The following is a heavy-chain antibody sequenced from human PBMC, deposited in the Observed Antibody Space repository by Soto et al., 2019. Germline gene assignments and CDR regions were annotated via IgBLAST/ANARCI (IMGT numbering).Heavy chain of an antibody. CDR1: GFTFSSYS. V-gene: IGHV3-21*01. D-gene: IGHD1-1*01. CDR2: ISSSSSYI. CDR3: ARERELEPPRRAGIDP. J-gene: IGHJ5*02. Sequence: EVQLVESGGGLVKPGGSLRLSCAASGFTFSSYSMNWVRQAPGKGLEWVSSISSSSSYIYYADSVKGRFTISRDNAKNSLYLQMNSLRAKDTAVYYCARERELEPPRRAGIDPWGQGTLVTVSS.